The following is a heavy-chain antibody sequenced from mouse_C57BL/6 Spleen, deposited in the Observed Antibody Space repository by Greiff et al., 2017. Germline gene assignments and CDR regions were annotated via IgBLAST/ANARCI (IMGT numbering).Heavy chain of an antibody. CDR2: IDPSDSYT. D-gene: IGHD1-1*01. V-gene: IGHV1-50*01. CDR3: ARGATVVAPYAMDY. CDR1: GYTFTSYW. J-gene: IGHJ4*01. Sequence: VKLQQPGAELVKPGASVKLSCKASGYTFTSYWMQWVKQRPGQGLEWIGEIDPSDSYTNYNQKFKGKATLTVDTASSTAYMQLSSLTSEDSAVYYCARGATVVAPYAMDYWGQGTSVTVSS.